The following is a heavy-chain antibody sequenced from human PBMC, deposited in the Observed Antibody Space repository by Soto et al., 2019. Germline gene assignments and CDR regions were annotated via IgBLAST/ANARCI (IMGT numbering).Heavy chain of an antibody. V-gene: IGHV3-21*01. D-gene: IGHD2-21*01. Sequence: EVQLVESGGGLVKPGGFLRLSCAASGFTFNTYDMNWVRQAPGKGLEWVSSITASSAYIYYADSVRGRITISRDNAKNSLFLQMHSLRAEDTAVYYCVRSGTARLLRHSWFDTWVQGTLVTVSS. CDR2: ITASSAYI. CDR1: GFTFNTYD. J-gene: IGHJ5*02. CDR3: VRSGTARLLRHSWFDT.